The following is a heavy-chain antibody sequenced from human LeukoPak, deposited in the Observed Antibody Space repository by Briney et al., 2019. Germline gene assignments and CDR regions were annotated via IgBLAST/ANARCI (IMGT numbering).Heavy chain of an antibody. CDR3: ARVARGYDILTGYYYYMDV. V-gene: IGHV1-18*01. D-gene: IGHD3-9*01. Sequence: GASAKVSCKASGYTFTSYGISGVRQAPGQGLEWMGWISAYNGNTNYAQKLQGRVTMTTDTSTSTAYMELRSLRSDDTAVYYCARVARGYDILTGYYYYMDVWGKGTTVTVSS. CDR2: ISAYNGNT. J-gene: IGHJ6*03. CDR1: GYTFTSYG.